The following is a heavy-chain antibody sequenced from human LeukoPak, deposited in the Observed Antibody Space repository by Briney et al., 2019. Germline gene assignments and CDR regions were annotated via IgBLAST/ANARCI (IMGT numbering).Heavy chain of an antibody. V-gene: IGHV4-59*01. Sequence: PSETLSLTCAVYGGSFSGYYWSWIRQPPGKGLEWIGYIYYSGSTNYNPSLKSRVTISVDTSKNQFSLKLSSVTAADTAVYYCARGPRIPCSGGSCYSGYYYMDVWGKGTTVTVSS. D-gene: IGHD2-15*01. CDR3: ARGPRIPCSGGSCYSGYYYMDV. J-gene: IGHJ6*03. CDR2: IYYSGST. CDR1: GGSFSGYY.